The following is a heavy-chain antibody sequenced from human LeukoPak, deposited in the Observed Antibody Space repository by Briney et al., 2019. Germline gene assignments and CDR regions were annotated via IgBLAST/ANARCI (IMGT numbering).Heavy chain of an antibody. Sequence: SETLSLTCTVSGGSISSYYWSWIRQPPGKGLEWIGYIYYSGSTNYNPSLKSRVTISVDTSKNQFSLKLSSVTAADTAVYYCARVYYSNSYDYWYFDLWGRGTLVTVSS. D-gene: IGHD6-13*01. CDR2: IYYSGST. CDR1: GGSISSYY. CDR3: ARVYYSNSYDYWYFDL. V-gene: IGHV4-59*01. J-gene: IGHJ2*01.